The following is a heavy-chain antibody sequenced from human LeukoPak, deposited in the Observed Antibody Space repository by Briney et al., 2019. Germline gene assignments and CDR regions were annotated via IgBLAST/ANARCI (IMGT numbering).Heavy chain of an antibody. D-gene: IGHD2-8*01. CDR3: ARGQYCTNGVCTDYWYFDL. CDR1: GFTFSDYY. J-gene: IGHJ2*01. Sequence: PGGSLRLSCAASGFTFSDYYMSWIRQAPGKGLEWISYISSSSGYTNYADSVKGRFTISRDNAKNSLYLQMNSLRAEDTAVYYCARGQYCTNGVCTDYWYFDLWGRGTLVTVSS. CDR2: ISSSSGYT. V-gene: IGHV3-11*05.